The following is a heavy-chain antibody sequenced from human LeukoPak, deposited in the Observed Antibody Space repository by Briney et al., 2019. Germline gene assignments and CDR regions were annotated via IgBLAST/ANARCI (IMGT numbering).Heavy chain of an antibody. CDR3: ARSYDFWSGYPY. CDR1: GGSISSGSYY. V-gene: IGHV4-61*02. Sequence: PSETLSPTCTVSGGSISSGSYYWSWIRQPAGKGLEWIGRIYTSGSTNYNPSLKSRVTISVDTSKNQFSLKLSSVTAADTAVYYCARSYDFWSGYPYWGQGTLVTVSS. CDR2: IYTSGST. D-gene: IGHD3-3*01. J-gene: IGHJ4*02.